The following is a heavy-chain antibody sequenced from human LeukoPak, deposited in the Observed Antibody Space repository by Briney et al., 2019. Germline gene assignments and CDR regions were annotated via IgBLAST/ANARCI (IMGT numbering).Heavy chain of an antibody. V-gene: IGHV3-48*02. CDR3: ARGGDLNSYPRYFDL. D-gene: IGHD1-26*01. CDR1: GFTFNNYH. CDR2: ISNTSTTT. Sequence: GGSLRLSCAPSGFTFNNYHMNWVRQAPGKGLEWVSYISNTSTTTHYADSVKGRFTSSRDNAKNTLYLQMSSLRDEDTAVYYCARGGDLNSYPRYFDLWGRGALVTVSS. J-gene: IGHJ2*01.